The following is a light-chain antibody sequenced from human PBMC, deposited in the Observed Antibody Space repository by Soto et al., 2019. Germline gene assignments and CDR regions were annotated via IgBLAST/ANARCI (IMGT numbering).Light chain of an antibody. J-gene: IGKJ1*01. CDR2: DSS. V-gene: IGKV1-39*01. CDR3: QQSYSNPTWT. CDR1: QSISTY. Sequence: DIQLTQSPSSLSASVGDRFTITCRASQSISTYLNWYQQRPGEAPKLLVYDSSTLHSGVPSRFSGSGFGAEFTLTVSGLQPEDSATYYCQQSYSNPTWTFGQGTKVDIK.